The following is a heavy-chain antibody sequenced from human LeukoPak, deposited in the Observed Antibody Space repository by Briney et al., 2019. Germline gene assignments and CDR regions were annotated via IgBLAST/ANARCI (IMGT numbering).Heavy chain of an antibody. CDR2: ISGSGGST. CDR1: RFTFSSYA. V-gene: IGHV3-23*01. J-gene: IGHJ4*02. D-gene: IGHD3-3*01. Sequence: GGSLRLSCAASRFTFSSYAMSWVRQAPGKGLEWVSAISGSGGSTYYADSVKGRFTISRDNSKNTLYLQMNSLRAEDTAVYYCAKVPSPFGVVRYFDYWGQGTLVTVSS. CDR3: AKVPSPFGVVRYFDY.